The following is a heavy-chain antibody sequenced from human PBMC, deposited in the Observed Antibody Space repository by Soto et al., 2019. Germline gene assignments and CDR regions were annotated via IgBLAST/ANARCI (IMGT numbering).Heavy chain of an antibody. D-gene: IGHD3-9*01. CDR1: DDFISSYY. V-gene: IGHV4-4*07. J-gene: IGHJ6*02. CDR3: ARADYEILTGSYAMDV. Sequence: QVQLQESGPRLVKPSETLSLTCTVSDDFISSYYWNWIRQPAGKGLEWIGRVSTSGATNYNPSLESRVTMSADTSKKQFSLKLTSVTAADTAVYFCARADYEILTGSYAMDVWGQGTTVTVSS. CDR2: VSTSGAT.